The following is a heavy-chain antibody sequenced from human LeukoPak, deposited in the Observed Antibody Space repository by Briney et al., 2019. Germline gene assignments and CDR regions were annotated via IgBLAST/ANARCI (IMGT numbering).Heavy chain of an antibody. CDR2: INSDGSST. V-gene: IGHV3-74*01. CDR3: ARSYYDSSALDY. J-gene: IGHJ4*02. CDR1: GFTFSSYW. D-gene: IGHD3-22*01. Sequence: GGSLRLSCAASGFTFSSYWMHWVGQAPGKGLVWVSRINSDGSSTSYADSVKGRFTISRDNAKNTLYLQMNSLRAEDTAVYYCARSYYDSSALDYWGQGTLVTVSS.